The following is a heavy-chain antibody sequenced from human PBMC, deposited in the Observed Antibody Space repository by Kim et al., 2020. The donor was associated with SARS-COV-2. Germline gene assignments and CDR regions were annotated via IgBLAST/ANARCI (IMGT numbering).Heavy chain of an antibody. CDR3: ARAKSSSVNDAFDI. Sequence: GGSLRLSCAASGFTVSSNYMSWVRQAPGKGLEWVSVIYSGGSTYYADSVKGRFTISRDNSKNTLYLQMNSLRAEDTAVYYCARAKSSSVNDAFDIWGQGTMVTVSS. CDR1: GFTVSSNY. D-gene: IGHD6-6*01. CDR2: IYSGGST. J-gene: IGHJ3*02. V-gene: IGHV3-53*01.